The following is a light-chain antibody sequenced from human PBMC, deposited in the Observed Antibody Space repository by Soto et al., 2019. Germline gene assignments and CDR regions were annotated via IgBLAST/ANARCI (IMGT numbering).Light chain of an antibody. J-gene: IGKJ5*01. V-gene: IGKV1-39*01. CDR2: AAS. Sequence: DIQMTQSPSSLSASVGDRVTITCRASQSIRSYLNWYQQKPGKAPKLLIYAASSLQSGVPSRFSGSGSGTDFTLTISSLQPEDFATYYCQLSDSSFTFGQGTRLEMK. CDR3: QLSDSSFT. CDR1: QSIRSY.